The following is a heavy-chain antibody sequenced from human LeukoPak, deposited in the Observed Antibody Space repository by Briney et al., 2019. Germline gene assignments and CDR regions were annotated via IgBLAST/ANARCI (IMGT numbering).Heavy chain of an antibody. CDR3: AKALWFGEFVAGTVYYHYGMDV. CDR2: ISSSGSTI. J-gene: IGHJ6*02. D-gene: IGHD3-10*01. Sequence: GGSLRLSCAASGFTFSDYYMSWIRQAPGKGLEWVSYISSSGSTIYYADSVKGRFTISRDNAKNSLYLQMNSLRAEDTAVYYCAKALWFGEFVAGTVYYHYGMDVWGQGTTVTVS. CDR1: GFTFSDYY. V-gene: IGHV3-11*04.